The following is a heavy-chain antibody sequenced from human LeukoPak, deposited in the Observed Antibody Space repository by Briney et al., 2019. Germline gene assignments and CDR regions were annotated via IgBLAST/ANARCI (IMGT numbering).Heavy chain of an antibody. J-gene: IGHJ4*02. CDR1: GYSFTDYY. V-gene: IGHV1-2*02. CDR3: ARTREGVWGSCP. Sequence: GASVKVSFKASGYSFTDYYIHWVRLAPGQGLEWMGWINPKSGGTHYAQKFQGRVSMTRDTSINTAHLELSSLKTNDTAVYYCARTREGVWGSCPWGQGTLVTVSS. D-gene: IGHD3-16*01. CDR2: INPKSGGT.